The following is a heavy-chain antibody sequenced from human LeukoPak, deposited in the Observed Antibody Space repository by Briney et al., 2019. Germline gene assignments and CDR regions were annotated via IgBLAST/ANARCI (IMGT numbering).Heavy chain of an antibody. Sequence: ASVKVSCKASGYTFTSYYMHWVRQAPGQGLEWMGLINPTGGSTGYAQKFQGRVTMTRNTSISTAYMELSSLRSEDTAVYYCARGEYSSSWGFYYYYYMDVWGKGTTVTISS. V-gene: IGHV1-46*01. J-gene: IGHJ6*03. CDR2: INPTGGST. CDR3: ARGEYSSSWGFYYYYYMDV. CDR1: GYTFTSYY. D-gene: IGHD6-13*01.